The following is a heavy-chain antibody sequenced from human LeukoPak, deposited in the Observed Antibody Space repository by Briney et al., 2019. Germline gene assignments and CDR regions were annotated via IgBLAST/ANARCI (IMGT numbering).Heavy chain of an antibody. CDR1: GYIFSNYW. V-gene: IGHV5-51*01. J-gene: IGHJ4*02. CDR2: IYPGDSDT. D-gene: IGHD5-18*01. CDR3: ARPLGYSYARFDY. Sequence: GEPLKISCKGSGYIFSNYWIGWVRQMPGKGLEWMGIIYPGDSDTTYSPSFQGQVTISVNKSISTVYLHWSSLKASDTAMYYCARPLGYSYARFDYWGQGTLVTVSS.